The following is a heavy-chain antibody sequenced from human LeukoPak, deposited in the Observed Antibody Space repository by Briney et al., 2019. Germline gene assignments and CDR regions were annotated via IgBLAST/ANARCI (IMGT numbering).Heavy chain of an antibody. CDR3: AKSLGDNFYGYDAGFDY. J-gene: IGHJ4*02. Sequence: GGSLRLSCAASGFTFSSYGMHWVRQAPGKGLEWVAVISYDGSNKYYADSVKGRFTISRDNSKNTLYLQMNSLRAEDTAVYYCAKSLGDNFYGYDAGFDYWGQGTLVTVSS. CDR1: GFTFSSYG. V-gene: IGHV3-30*18. CDR2: ISYDGSNK. D-gene: IGHD3-16*01.